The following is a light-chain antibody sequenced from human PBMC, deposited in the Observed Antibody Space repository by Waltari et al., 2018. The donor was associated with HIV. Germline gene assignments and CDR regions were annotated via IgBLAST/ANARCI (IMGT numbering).Light chain of an antibody. CDR2: GAS. CDR3: QQYSRSAYT. V-gene: IGKV3-20*01. Sequence: EIVLTQSPDTLSLSPGERATLSCRASQSVSSSYLAWYQQKPGQPPTLLIYGASTRAIGIPDRFSISGSGTDFTLTISRLEPEDFAVYYCQQYSRSAYTFGQGTKLEIK. J-gene: IGKJ2*01. CDR1: QSVSSSY.